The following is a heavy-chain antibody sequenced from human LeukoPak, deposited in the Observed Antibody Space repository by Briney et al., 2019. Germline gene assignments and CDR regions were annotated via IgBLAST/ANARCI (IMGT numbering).Heavy chain of an antibody. CDR3: ARGSGSYGSNMDV. D-gene: IGHD3-10*01. Sequence: SETLSLTCTVSGYSISTSYYWGWIRQPPGKGLEWIGSIYHSGNTYYNPSLKSRVTISVDTSKNQFSLKLNSVTVADTAIYYCARGSGSYGSNMDVWGKGTTVTISS. CDR2: IYHSGNT. J-gene: IGHJ6*03. V-gene: IGHV4-38-2*02. CDR1: GYSISTSYY.